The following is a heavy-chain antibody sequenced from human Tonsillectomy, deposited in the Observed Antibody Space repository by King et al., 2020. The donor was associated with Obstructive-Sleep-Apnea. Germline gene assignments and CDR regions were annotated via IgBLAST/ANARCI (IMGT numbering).Heavy chain of an antibody. Sequence: QLQESGPGLVKPSETLSLTCTGSGGSISSYYWSWIRQPPGKGLEWIGFIYYSGSTNYIPSLKSRVTISVDTSKNQFSLKLSSVTAADTAVYYCATSGSYAGAFDIWGQGTMVTVSS. V-gene: IGHV4-59*01. CDR2: IYYSGST. CDR3: ATSGSYAGAFDI. CDR1: GGSISSYY. J-gene: IGHJ3*02. D-gene: IGHD3-10*01.